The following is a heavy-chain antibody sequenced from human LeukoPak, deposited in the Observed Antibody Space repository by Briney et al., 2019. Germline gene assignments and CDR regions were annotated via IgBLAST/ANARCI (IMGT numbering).Heavy chain of an antibody. CDR2: IYHSGST. CDR3: ARLHPYYESLAMVADD. D-gene: IGHD3-3*01. Sequence: SETLSLTCTVSGGFLSRFYWGWLRQPPGKGLEWIGYIYHSGSTKYNPSLKSRVSISVDTSRNQFSLNLSSVTAADTALYYCARLHPYYESLAMVADDWGKGTTVIVSS. CDR1: GGFLSRFY. J-gene: IGHJ6*04. V-gene: IGHV4-59*01.